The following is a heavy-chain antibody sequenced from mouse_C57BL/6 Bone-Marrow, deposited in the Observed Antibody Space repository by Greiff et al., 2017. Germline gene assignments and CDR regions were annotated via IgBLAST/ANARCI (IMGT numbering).Heavy chain of an antibody. CDR3: ARESSSSYYAMDY. CDR1: GYTFTSYW. V-gene: IGHV1-69*01. D-gene: IGHD3-1*01. CDR2: IDPSDSYT. J-gene: IGHJ4*01. Sequence: QVQLQQPGAELVMPGASVKLSCKASGYTFTSYWMHWVKQRPGQGLEWIGEIDPSDSYTNYNQKFKGKSTLTVDKSSSTAYMQRSSLTSEDSAVYDCARESSSSYYAMDYGCRGNAVTVTA.